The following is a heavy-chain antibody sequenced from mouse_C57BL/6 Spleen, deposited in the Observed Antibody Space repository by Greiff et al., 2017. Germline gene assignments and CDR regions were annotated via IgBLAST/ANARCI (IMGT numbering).Heavy chain of an antibody. J-gene: IGHJ4*01. CDR3: ARHGSSYDYAMDY. CDR1: GYTFTRYT. V-gene: IGHV1-4*01. Sequence: QVQLQQSGAELARPGASVKMSCKASGYTFTRYTLHWVKQRPGQGLEWIGYINPSSGYTKYNQKFKDKATLTADKSSSTAYMQLSSLTSEDSAVYYCARHGSSYDYAMDYWGQGTSVTVSS. D-gene: IGHD1-1*01. CDR2: INPSSGYT.